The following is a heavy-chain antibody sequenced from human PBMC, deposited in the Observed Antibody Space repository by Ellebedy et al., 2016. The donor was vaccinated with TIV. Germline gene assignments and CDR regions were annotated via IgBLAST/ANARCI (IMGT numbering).Heavy chain of an antibody. CDR2: ITSGGST. Sequence: GESLKISCAASGFTFSSYAMCWVRQAPGKGLEWVLTITSGGSTYYADSVKGRFTSSRDNSKNTVYLQMNSLRPEDTALYYWAGAYSSDWWSTDYWGQGTLVSVSS. D-gene: IGHD2-8*02. V-gene: IGHV3-23*01. CDR3: AGAYSSDWWSTDY. CDR1: GFTFSSYA. J-gene: IGHJ4*02.